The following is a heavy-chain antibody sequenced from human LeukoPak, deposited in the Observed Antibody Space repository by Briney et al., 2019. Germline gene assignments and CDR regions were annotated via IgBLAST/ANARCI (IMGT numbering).Heavy chain of an antibody. D-gene: IGHD3-22*01. CDR3: AKAPFDSSGLLGY. CDR2: IDRSGTT. Sequence: SGTLSLTCAVSVGSISSSNWWSWVRQPPGKGLEWIGEIDRSGTTNYNPSLKSRITISVDKSNNQFSLKLSYVIAADTAVYYCAKAPFDSSGLLGYWGQGTLVTVSS. CDR1: VGSISSSNW. V-gene: IGHV4-4*02. J-gene: IGHJ4*02.